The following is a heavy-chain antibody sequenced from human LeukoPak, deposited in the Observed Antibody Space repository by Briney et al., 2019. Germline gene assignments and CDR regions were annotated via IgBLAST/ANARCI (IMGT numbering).Heavy chain of an antibody. CDR3: AREVDTAMNYYFDY. CDR1: GGTFSSYA. Sequence: SVKVSCKASGGTFSSYAISWVRQAPGQGLEWMGRIIPILGIANYAQKFQGRVTITADKSTSTAYMELSSLRSEATAVYYCAREVDTAMNYYFDYWGQGTLVTVSS. D-gene: IGHD5-18*01. J-gene: IGHJ4*02. V-gene: IGHV1-69*04. CDR2: IIPILGIA.